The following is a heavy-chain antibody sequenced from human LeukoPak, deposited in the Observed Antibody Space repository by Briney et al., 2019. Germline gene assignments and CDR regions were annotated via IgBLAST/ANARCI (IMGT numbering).Heavy chain of an antibody. CDR1: EFYW. V-gene: IGHV3-74*01. D-gene: IGHD6-13*01. CDR2: INPDGSVT. J-gene: IGHJ3*02. CDR3: AKDRKVAAAEAFDI. Sequence: GGSLRLSCAASEFYWMHWVRQAPGKGLVWVSRINPDGSVTSYADSVKGRFTISRDNAMNTLYLQMNSLRAEDTAVYYCAKDRKVAAAEAFDIWGQGTMVTVSS.